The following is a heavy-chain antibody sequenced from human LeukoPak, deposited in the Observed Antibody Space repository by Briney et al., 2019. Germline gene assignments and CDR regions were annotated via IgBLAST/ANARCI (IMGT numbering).Heavy chain of an antibody. CDR3: AKKGYGDYADWCDP. CDR2: IWYDGSNK. CDR1: GFTFSSYG. Sequence: QPGRSLRLSCAASGFTFSSYGMHWVRQAPGKGLEWVAVIWYDGSNKYYADSVKGRFTISRDNSKNTLYLQMNSLRAEDTAVYYCAKKGYGDYADWCDPWGQGTLVTVSS. J-gene: IGHJ5*02. D-gene: IGHD4-17*01. V-gene: IGHV3-33*06.